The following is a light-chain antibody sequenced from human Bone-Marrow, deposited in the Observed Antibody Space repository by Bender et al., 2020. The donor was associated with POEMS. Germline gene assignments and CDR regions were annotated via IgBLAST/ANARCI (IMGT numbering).Light chain of an antibody. J-gene: IGLJ3*02. CDR1: SSNIGTNP. Sequence: QSVLTQPPSASGTPGQRVTISCSGSSSNIGTNPVNWYQQLPGTAPKLLIYINNQRPSGVPDRFSGSKYGTSASLAISGLQSEGEADYYCAAWEDSLNGWVFGGGTKLTVL. CDR3: AAWEDSLNGWV. V-gene: IGLV1-44*01. CDR2: INN.